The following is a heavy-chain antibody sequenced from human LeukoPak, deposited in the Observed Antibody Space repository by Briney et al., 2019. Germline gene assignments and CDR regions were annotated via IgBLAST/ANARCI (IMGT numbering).Heavy chain of an antibody. Sequence: GASVKVSCKVSGYTLTELSMHWVRQAPGKGLEWMGGFDPEDGETIYAQKFQGRVTMTEDTSTDTAYMELSSLRSEDTAVYYCATRSGYSYGHLVYFDYWGQGTLVTVSS. CDR3: ATRSGYSYGHLVYFDY. CDR1: GYTLTELS. J-gene: IGHJ4*02. V-gene: IGHV1-24*01. CDR2: FDPEDGET. D-gene: IGHD5-18*01.